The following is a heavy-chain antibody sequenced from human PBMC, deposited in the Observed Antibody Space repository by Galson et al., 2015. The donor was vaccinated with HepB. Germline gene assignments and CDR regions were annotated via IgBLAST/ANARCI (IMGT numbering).Heavy chain of an antibody. Sequence: SVKVSCKASGGTFSSYAISWVRQAPGQGLEWMGGIIPISGTANYAQKFQGRVTITADEPTSTVYMELSSLRSEDTAVYYCAAGDCSSTSCYTGGAWFDPWGQGTLVTVSS. D-gene: IGHD2-2*02. CDR3: AAGDCSSTSCYTGGAWFDP. J-gene: IGHJ5*02. CDR2: IIPISGTA. CDR1: GGTFSSYA. V-gene: IGHV1-69*13.